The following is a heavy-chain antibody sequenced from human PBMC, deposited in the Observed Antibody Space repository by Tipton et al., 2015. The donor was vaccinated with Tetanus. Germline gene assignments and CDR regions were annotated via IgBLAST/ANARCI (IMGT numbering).Heavy chain of an antibody. Sequence: QLVQSGAEMKKPGASVKVSCKASGYTFTSYAIHWVRQAPGQRLEWMGWINAGNGNTKYSQKFQGRVTITSDTSASTGYMELSSLRSEDTAVYYCARGVTGTTAWFDPWGQGTLVTVSS. D-gene: IGHD1-7*01. J-gene: IGHJ5*02. CDR1: GYTFTSYA. CDR3: ARGVTGTTAWFDP. CDR2: INAGNGNT. V-gene: IGHV1-3*01.